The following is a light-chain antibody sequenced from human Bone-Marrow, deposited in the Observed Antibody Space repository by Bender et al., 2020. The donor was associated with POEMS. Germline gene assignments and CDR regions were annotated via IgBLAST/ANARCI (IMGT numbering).Light chain of an antibody. Sequence: QSALTQPASVSGSPGQSITISCTGTSSDVGGYNYVSWYQQHPGKAPKLMIYDVRNRPSGVSFRFSGSKSGNTASLSISGLQAEDEADYYCSSYTNNNTVIFGGGTKMTVL. J-gene: IGLJ2*01. CDR1: SSDVGGYNY. CDR2: DVR. CDR3: SSYTNNNTVI. V-gene: IGLV2-14*01.